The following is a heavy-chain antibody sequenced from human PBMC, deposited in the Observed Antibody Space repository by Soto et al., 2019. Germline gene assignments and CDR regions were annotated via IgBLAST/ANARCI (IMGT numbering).Heavy chain of an antibody. CDR2: IRSKAKSYAT. D-gene: IGHD4-17*01. J-gene: IGHJ4*02. CDR3: SRHTGDYGDSLNAFDH. V-gene: IGHV3-73*01. Sequence: EEQLVESGGGLVQPGGSLKLACAASGFSFNDSTIHWVRQASGRGLEWLGRIRSKAKSYATAYAASVRGRFSISRDDSKNTAYLLLNSPKPEDSAMYYCSRHTGDYGDSLNAFDHWGQGTLVSVSS. CDR1: GFSFNDST.